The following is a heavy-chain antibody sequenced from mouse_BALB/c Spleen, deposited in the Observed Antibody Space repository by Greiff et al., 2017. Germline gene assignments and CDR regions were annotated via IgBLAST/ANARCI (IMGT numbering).Heavy chain of an antibody. CDR2: ISSGGST. Sequence: EVKLMESGGGLVKPGGSLKLSCAASGFTFSSYAMSWVRQTPEKRLEWVASISSGGSTYYPDSVKGRFTISRDNARNILYLQMSSLRSEDTAMYYCARGYYGDYWGQGTSVTVSS. CDR3: ARGYYGDY. D-gene: IGHD1-1*02. J-gene: IGHJ4*01. V-gene: IGHV5-6-5*01. CDR1: GFTFSSYA.